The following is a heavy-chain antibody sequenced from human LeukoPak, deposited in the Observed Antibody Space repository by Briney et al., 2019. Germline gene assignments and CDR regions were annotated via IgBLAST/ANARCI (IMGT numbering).Heavy chain of an antibody. CDR2: FDPEDGET. J-gene: IGHJ5*02. D-gene: IGHD3-22*01. CDR1: GYTLTELS. V-gene: IGHV1-24*01. CDR3: ATESPRRQYYDDSNWFDP. Sequence: ASVKVSCKVSGYTLTELSIHWVRQAPGKGLEWMGGFDPEDGETIYAQKFQGRVTMTEDTSTDTAYMELSSLRSEDTAVYYCATESPRRQYYDDSNWFDPWGQGTLVTVSS.